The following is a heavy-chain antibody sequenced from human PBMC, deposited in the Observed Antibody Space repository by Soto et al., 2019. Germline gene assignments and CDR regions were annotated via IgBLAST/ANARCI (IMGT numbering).Heavy chain of an antibody. CDR1: GGAISSYY. Sequence: PAETLSLTCTVSGGAISSYYWSWIRQPPGKGLEGIGYIYYSGSTNDNPSLKSRVTISVDTSKNQFSLKLSSVTAADTAVYYCARAAVVPYYFDYWGQGTLVTVSS. CDR2: IYYSGST. V-gene: IGHV4-59*01. CDR3: ARAAVVPYYFDY. D-gene: IGHD6-19*01. J-gene: IGHJ4*02.